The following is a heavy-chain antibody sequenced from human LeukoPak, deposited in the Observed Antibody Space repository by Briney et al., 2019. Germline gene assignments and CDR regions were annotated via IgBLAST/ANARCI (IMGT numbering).Heavy chain of an antibody. Sequence: SETLSLTCAVYGGSFSAYYWSWIRQPPGKGLEWIGEINHSGSTNYNPSLKSRVTISLDTSKNQFSLKLSSVTAADTAVYYCARGLARFGELLRGEFDYWGQGALVTVSS. V-gene: IGHV4-34*01. CDR2: INHSGST. CDR3: ARGLARFGELLRGEFDY. D-gene: IGHD3-10*01. CDR1: GGSFSAYY. J-gene: IGHJ4*02.